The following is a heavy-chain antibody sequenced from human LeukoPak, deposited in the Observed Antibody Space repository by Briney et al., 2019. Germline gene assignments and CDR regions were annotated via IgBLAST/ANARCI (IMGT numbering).Heavy chain of an antibody. CDR3: ARGIATGIDFFDP. CDR2: IKHDGSDQ. Sequence: QPGGSPRLSCAASGFTFSNYWLTWVRQAPGKGLEWVANIKHDGSDQYYLDSVKGRFTISRDNAKNSLYLQMNSLRAEDTAVYYCARGIATGIDFFDPWGQGTLVTVSS. V-gene: IGHV3-7*01. CDR1: GFTFSNYW. J-gene: IGHJ5*02. D-gene: IGHD6-13*01.